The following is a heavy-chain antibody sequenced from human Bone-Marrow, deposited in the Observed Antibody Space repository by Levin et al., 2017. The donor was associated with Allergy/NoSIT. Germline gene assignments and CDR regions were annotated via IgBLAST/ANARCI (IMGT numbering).Heavy chain of an antibody. J-gene: IGHJ5*02. CDR1: GFIFSGSA. CDR2: IRTNVNKDAT. Sequence: GGSLRLSCVASGFIFSGSAMHWVRQTSGNGLEWLGQIRTNVNKDATVYAASVTGRFTISRDDSKSTAYLQMNSLKTEDTAVYYCARHGHGGTFDPWGQGTLVIVSS. CDR3: ARHGHGGTFDP. V-gene: IGHV3-73*01. D-gene: IGHD3/OR15-3a*01.